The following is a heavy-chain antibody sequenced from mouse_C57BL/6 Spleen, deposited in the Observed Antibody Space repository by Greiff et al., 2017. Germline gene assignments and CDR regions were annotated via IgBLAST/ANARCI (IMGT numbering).Heavy chain of an antibody. D-gene: IGHD1-1*01. CDR3: SRGGYYGSSCLAY. CDR1: GYTFTSYW. J-gene: IGHJ3*01. Sequence: QVQLQQPGAELVTPGASVKMSCKASGYTFTSYWMHWVKQRPGRGLEWIGRIDPNSGGTKYNEKFKCKATLTVDQPSSPAYMQLSSPTAEDSAVYYWSRGGYYGSSCLAYWGQGTLVTVSA. V-gene: IGHV1-72*01. CDR2: IDPNSGGT.